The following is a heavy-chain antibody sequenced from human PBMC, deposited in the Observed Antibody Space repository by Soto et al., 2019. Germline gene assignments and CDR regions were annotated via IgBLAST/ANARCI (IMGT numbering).Heavy chain of an antibody. CDR2: IIPMFGTA. J-gene: IGHJ4*02. CDR1: GGTLSNYA. CDR3: ARGGFSSSYRLDY. V-gene: IGHV1-69*01. Sequence: QVQLVQSGAEVKKPGSSVKVSCKASGGTLSNYAINWVRQAPGQGLEWMGGIIPMFGTANYAQKFQGRVRITADGSTSTAYMELSSLRSEDTAVYYCARGGFSSSYRLDYWGQGTLVAVSS. D-gene: IGHD6-6*01.